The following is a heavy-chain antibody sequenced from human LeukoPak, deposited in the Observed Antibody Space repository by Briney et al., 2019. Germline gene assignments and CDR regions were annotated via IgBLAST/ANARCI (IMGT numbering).Heavy chain of an antibody. J-gene: IGHJ4*02. CDR1: GYSFTNHW. D-gene: IGHD2-15*01. Sequence: GESLKISCKGSGYSFTNHWIGWVRQMPGKGLEWMGSIYPSDSDTRYSPSFQGQVTISVDKSISTAYLQWSSLKASDTAMFYCARRYCSGGSCNFDYWGQGTLVTVSS. V-gene: IGHV5-51*01. CDR2: IYPSDSDT. CDR3: ARRYCSGGSCNFDY.